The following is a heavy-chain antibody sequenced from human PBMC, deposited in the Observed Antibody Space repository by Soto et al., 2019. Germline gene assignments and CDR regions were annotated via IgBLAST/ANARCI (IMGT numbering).Heavy chain of an antibody. CDR1: GFTFTSYW. J-gene: IGHJ4*02. CDR2: IKEDGSAK. Sequence: EVQLVESGGGLVQPGGSLRVSCEASGFTFTSYWLSWVRQAPGKGLWRVANIKEDGSAKYYLASVKGRFTISRDNAKNSLYLQMSSLRAEDTAVYYCAREDFYRFDYWGQGNLVTVS. V-gene: IGHV3-7*01. CDR3: AREDFYRFDY.